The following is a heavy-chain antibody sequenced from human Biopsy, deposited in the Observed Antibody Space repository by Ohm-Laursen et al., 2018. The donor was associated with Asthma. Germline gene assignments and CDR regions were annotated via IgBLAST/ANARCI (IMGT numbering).Heavy chain of an antibody. V-gene: IGHV3-30*18. CDR3: AKELFPGWELRRGPDS. CDR1: GFSFSNFG. Sequence: SLRLSCTASGFSFSNFGMHWVRQAPGKGLEWVAVISFDGSNEDYADSVKGRFTISRDNSKNTLFLEMNSLRPEDTAVYYCAKELFPGWELRRGPDSWGQGTLVTISS. CDR2: ISFDGSNE. D-gene: IGHD1-26*01. J-gene: IGHJ4*02.